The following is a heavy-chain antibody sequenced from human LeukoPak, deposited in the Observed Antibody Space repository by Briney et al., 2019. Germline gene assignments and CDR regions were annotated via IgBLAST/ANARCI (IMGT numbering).Heavy chain of an antibody. Sequence: GGSLRPSCAASGFTFDDYGMSWVRQAPGKGLEWVSGINWNGGSTGYADSVKGRFTISRDNAKNSLYLQMNSLRAEDTALYYCARDSYSGYDLLFDYWGQGTLVTVSS. CDR3: ARDSYSGYDLLFDY. CDR1: GFTFDDYG. V-gene: IGHV3-20*04. CDR2: INWNGGST. J-gene: IGHJ4*02. D-gene: IGHD5-12*01.